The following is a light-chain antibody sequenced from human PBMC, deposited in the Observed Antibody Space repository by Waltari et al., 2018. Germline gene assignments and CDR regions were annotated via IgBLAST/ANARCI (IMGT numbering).Light chain of an antibody. V-gene: IGLV3-21*04. CDR2: YDS. Sequence: SFVLTQPPSVSVAPGKPARITCGVSPIGRRSGHWYQKETGQAPVLVIFYDSDRPSGIPERFSGSSSGDTATLTITRVEAGDEADYFCQVWDSSSDRVFGGGTKLTVL. J-gene: IGLJ2*01. CDR1: PIGRRS. CDR3: QVWDSSSDRV.